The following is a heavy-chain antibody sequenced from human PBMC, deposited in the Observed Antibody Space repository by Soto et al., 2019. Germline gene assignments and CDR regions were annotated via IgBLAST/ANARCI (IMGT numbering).Heavy chain of an antibody. D-gene: IGHD3-3*01. CDR3: ARDGGFSDYYYYMDV. CDR2: IKQDGSEK. CDR1: GFTFSSYW. V-gene: IGHV3-7*01. Sequence: EVQLVESGGGLVQPGGSLRLSCAASGFTFSSYWMSWVRQAPGKGLEWVANIKQDGSEKYYVDSVKGRFTISRDNAKNSLYLQMTSLRAEDTAVYYCARDGGFSDYYYYMDVWGKGTTVTVSS. J-gene: IGHJ6*03.